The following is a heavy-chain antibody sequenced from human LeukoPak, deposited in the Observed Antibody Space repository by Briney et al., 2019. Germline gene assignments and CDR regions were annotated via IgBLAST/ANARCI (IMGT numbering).Heavy chain of an antibody. CDR2: INTNTGNP. CDR3: ARVVDYYDSSGPRGWDAFDI. D-gene: IGHD3-22*01. V-gene: IGHV7-4-1*02. CDR1: GGTFSSYA. J-gene: IGHJ3*02. Sequence: ASVKVSCKASGGTFSSYAISWVRQAPGQGLEWMGWINTNTGNPTYAQGSTGRFVFSLDTSVSTAYLQISSLKAEDTAVYYCARVVDYYDSSGPRGWDAFDIWGQGTMVTVSS.